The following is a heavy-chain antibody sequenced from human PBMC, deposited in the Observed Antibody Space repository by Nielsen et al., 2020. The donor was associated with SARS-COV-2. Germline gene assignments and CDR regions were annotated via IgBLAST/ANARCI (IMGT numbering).Heavy chain of an antibody. D-gene: IGHD3-10*01. CDR1: GFTFSSYA. J-gene: IGHJ6*02. CDR2: ISGSGGST. CDR3: ARDRGSRYYGMDV. V-gene: IGHV3-23*01. Sequence: GGSLRLSCAASGFTFSSYAMSWVRQAPGKGLEWVSAISGSGGSTYYADSVKGWFTISRDNSKNTLYLQMNSLRAEDTAVYYCARDRGSRYYGMDVWGQGTTVTVSS.